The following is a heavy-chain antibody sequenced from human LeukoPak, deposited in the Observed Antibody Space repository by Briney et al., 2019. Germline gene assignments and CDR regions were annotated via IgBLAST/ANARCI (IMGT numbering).Heavy chain of an antibody. CDR1: GFTFSSYA. J-gene: IGHJ4*02. V-gene: IGHV3-23*01. CDR3: AKAMDIVVVVAALDY. D-gene: IGHD2-15*01. CDR2: ISGSGGST. Sequence: GGSLRLSCAASGFTFSSYAMSWVRQAPGKGLEWVSAISGSGGSTYYADSVKGRFTISRDNSKNTLYLQMSSLRAEDTAVYYCAKAMDIVVVVAALDYWGQGTLVTVSS.